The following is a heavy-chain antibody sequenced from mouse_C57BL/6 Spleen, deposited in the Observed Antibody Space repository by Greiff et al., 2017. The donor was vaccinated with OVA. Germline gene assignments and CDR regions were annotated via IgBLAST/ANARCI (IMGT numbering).Heavy chain of an antibody. Sequence: EVHLVESGGGLVQPKGSLKLSCAASGFSFNTYAMNWVRQAPGKGLEWVARIRSKSNNYATYYADSVKDRFTISRDDSESMLYLQMNNLKTEDTAMYYCVGAYDGYYYAMDYWGQGTSVTVSS. CDR2: IRSKSNNYAT. CDR3: VGAYDGYYYAMDY. J-gene: IGHJ4*01. V-gene: IGHV10-1*01. CDR1: GFSFNTYA. D-gene: IGHD2-12*01.